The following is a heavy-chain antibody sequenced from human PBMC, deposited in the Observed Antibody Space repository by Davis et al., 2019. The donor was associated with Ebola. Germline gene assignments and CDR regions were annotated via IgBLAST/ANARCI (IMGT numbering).Heavy chain of an antibody. CDR1: GFTFSSYG. D-gene: IGHD4-17*01. CDR3: TRHVPGDFRYFDL. J-gene: IGHJ2*01. Sequence: PGRSLRLSCPPSGFTFSSYGTHWVRQVPGKGLEWVAVISYDGSNKYYADSVKGRFTISRDDSKNTVYLQINSLRAEDTAMYHCTRHVPGDFRYFDLWGRGTLVTVSS. CDR2: ISYDGSNK. V-gene: IGHV3-30*03.